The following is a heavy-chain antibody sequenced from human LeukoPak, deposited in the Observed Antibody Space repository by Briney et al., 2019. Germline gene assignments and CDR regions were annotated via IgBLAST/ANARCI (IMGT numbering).Heavy chain of an antibody. V-gene: IGHV1-3*01. Sequence: ASVKVSCKASGYTFTGYAMHWVRQAPGQRLEWMGWINAGNDNTKYSQKFQGRVTITRDTSASTAYMELSSLRSEDTAVYYCARDSTAGPWPSYYFEYWGQGTLVTVSS. CDR3: ARDSTAGPWPSYYFEY. D-gene: IGHD6-19*01. J-gene: IGHJ4*02. CDR2: INAGNDNT. CDR1: GYTFTGYA.